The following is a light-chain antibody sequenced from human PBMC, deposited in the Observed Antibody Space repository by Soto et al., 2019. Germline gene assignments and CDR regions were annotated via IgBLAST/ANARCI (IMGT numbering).Light chain of an antibody. CDR3: SSFTTSHTYI. CDR2: VVS. CDR1: SVDIGASDF. J-gene: IGLJ1*01. V-gene: IGLV2-11*01. Sequence: ALTQPHSVSGSPGQSVTISCTGTSVDIGASDFVSWYQQHPGKAPKLLIDVVSGRPSGVPHRFSGSKSGNAASLTISGLQAEDEADYYCSSFTTSHTYIFGTGTKATVL.